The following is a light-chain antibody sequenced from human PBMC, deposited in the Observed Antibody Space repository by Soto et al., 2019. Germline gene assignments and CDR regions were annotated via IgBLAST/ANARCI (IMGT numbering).Light chain of an antibody. CDR2: GAS. CDR3: QQSGSSKYT. CDR1: QSVSSNY. J-gene: IGKJ2*01. V-gene: IGKV3-20*01. Sequence: EIVLTQSPGTLSLSPGERVTLSCRASQSVSSNYLAWYQQKPGQAPRLLIYGASSRATGTPDRFSGSGSGTDFTLTISRLEPEDFAVYYCQQSGSSKYTFGQGTKLEIK.